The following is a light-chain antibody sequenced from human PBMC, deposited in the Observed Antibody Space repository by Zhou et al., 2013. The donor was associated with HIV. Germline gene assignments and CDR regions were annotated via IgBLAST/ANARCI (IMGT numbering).Light chain of an antibody. CDR3: QQYFAYPWT. J-gene: IGKJ1*01. Sequence: AVRLTQSPSSFSASPGDRVTITCRASQGITNSLAWYQQTPGKAPKLLIYAASTLQSGVPSRFSGSGSGPDFTLTISGLQSDDFAIYYCQQYFAYPWTLAKGPTVEIK. CDR1: QGITNS. CDR2: AAS. V-gene: IGKV1-8*01.